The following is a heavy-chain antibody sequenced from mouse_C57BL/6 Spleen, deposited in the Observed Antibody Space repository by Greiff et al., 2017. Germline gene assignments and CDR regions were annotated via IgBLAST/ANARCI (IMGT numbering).Heavy chain of an antibody. CDR1: GYTFTSYW. V-gene: IGHV1-61*01. Sequence: VQLQQPGAELVRPGSSVKLSCKASGYTFTSYWMDWVKQRPGQGLEWIGNIYPSDSETHYNQKFKDKATLTVDKSSSTAYMQLSSLTSEDSAVYYCARSYYDYGGGNFDYWGQGTTLTVSS. J-gene: IGHJ2*01. D-gene: IGHD2-4*01. CDR2: IYPSDSET. CDR3: ARSYYDYGGGNFDY.